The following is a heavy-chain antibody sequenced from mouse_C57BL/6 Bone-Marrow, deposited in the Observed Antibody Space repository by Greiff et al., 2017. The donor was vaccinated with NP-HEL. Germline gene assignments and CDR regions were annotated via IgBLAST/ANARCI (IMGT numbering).Heavy chain of an antibody. CDR1: GYTFTSYG. CDR2: IYPRSGNT. V-gene: IGHV1-81*01. Sequence: VQLQQSGAELARPGASVKLSCKASGYTFTSYGISWVKQRTGQGLEWIGEIYPRSGNTSYNEKFKGKATLTADKASRTAYMELRSLTSEDSAVYFCARGGAAQATFGGQGTSVTVSS. D-gene: IGHD3-2*02. J-gene: IGHJ4*01. CDR3: ARGGAAQATF.